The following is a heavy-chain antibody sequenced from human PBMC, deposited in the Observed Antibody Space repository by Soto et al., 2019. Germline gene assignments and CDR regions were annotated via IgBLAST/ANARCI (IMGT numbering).Heavy chain of an antibody. V-gene: IGHV3-23*01. CDR2: ISGSGGST. Sequence: EVQLLESGGGLVQPGGSLRLSCAASGFTFSSYGMSWVRQAPGKGLEWVSAISGSGGSTYYADSVKGRFTISRDNSKNTLYLQMNSLRAEDTAVYYCAKDPARYSSSSGWFDPWGQGTLVTVSS. D-gene: IGHD6-6*01. CDR1: GFTFSSYG. J-gene: IGHJ5*02. CDR3: AKDPARYSSSSGWFDP.